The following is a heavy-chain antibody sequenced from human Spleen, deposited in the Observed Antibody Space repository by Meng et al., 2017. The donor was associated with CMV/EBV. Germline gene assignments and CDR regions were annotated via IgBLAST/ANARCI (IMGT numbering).Heavy chain of an antibody. D-gene: IGHD1-26*01. V-gene: IGHV3-7*01. J-gene: IGHJ4*02. CDR1: GLTLSSNW. CDR3: ARDIPRSGSYEFEY. Sequence: FGLTLSSNWMSWVRQTPGTGLEWVASIKEDGSQKYYVDSVKGRFTISRDNAKNSLYLQMNSLRAEDTAVYYCARDIPRSGSYEFEYWGPGTLVTVSS. CDR2: IKEDGSQK.